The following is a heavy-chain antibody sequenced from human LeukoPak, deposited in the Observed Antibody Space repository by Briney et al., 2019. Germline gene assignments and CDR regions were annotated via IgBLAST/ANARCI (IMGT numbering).Heavy chain of an antibody. CDR2: IIPTLGIA. D-gene: IGHD3-10*01. V-gene: IGHV1-69*04. CDR3: ARRLHYGNDYYYYGMDV. Sequence: SVKVSCKASGGTLSSYAISWVRQAPGQGLGWMGRIIPTLGIANYAQKFQGRVTITADKSTSTAYMELSSLRSEDTAVYYCARRLHYGNDYYYYGMDVWGQGTTVTVSS. CDR1: GGTLSSYA. J-gene: IGHJ6*02.